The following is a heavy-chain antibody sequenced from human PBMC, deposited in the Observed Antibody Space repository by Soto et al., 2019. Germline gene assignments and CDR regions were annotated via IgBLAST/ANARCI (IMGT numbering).Heavy chain of an antibody. CDR1: GFTFSSYS. Sequence: GGSLRLSCAASGFTFSSYSMNWVRQAPGKGLEWVSYISSSSSTIYYADSVKGRFTISRDNAKNSLYLQMNSLRAEDTAVYYCARDRLSNYYMDVWGKGTTVTVSS. V-gene: IGHV3-48*01. CDR3: ARDRLSNYYMDV. CDR2: ISSSSSTI. J-gene: IGHJ6*03.